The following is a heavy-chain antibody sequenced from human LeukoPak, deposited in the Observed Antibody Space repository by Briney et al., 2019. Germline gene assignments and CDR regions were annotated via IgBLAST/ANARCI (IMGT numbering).Heavy chain of an antibody. J-gene: IGHJ4*02. CDR2: ISSSSSYI. V-gene: IGHV3-21*01. D-gene: IGHD3-3*01. CDR3: ARGSEWTSGVSDY. Sequence: GGSLRLSCAASGFTFSSYSMNWVRQAPGKGLEWVSSISSSSSYIYYADSVKGRFTISRDNAKNSLFLQMNSLRAEDTAVYYCARGSEWTSGVSDYWGQGTLVTVSS. CDR1: GFTFSSYS.